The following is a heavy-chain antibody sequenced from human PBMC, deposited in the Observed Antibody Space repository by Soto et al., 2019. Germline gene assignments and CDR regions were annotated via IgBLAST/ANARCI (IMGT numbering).Heavy chain of an antibody. J-gene: IGHJ5*02. CDR3: AKDPRGYSSSWYANWFDP. D-gene: IGHD6-13*01. Sequence: GGSLRLSCAASGFTFSSYAMSWVRQAPGKGLEWVSAISGSGGSTYYADSVKGRFTISRDNSKNTLYLQMNSLRAEDTAVYYCAKDPRGYSSSWYANWFDPWGQGTLVTVSS. CDR1: GFTFSSYA. V-gene: IGHV3-23*01. CDR2: ISGSGGST.